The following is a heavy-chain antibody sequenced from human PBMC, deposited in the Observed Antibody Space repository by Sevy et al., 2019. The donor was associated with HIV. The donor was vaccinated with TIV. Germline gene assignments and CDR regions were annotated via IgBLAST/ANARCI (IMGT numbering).Heavy chain of an antibody. V-gene: IGHV3-74*03. J-gene: IGHJ4*02. D-gene: IGHD6-13*01. CDR2: VNSDGTST. CDR3: VAANSWEDY. CDR1: GFTFSNYW. Sequence: GGCLRLSCVASGFTFSNYWMHWVRQAPGKGLVWVSRVNSDGTSTTYADSVKGRFTISRDNAKNTLCLQMSSLRVEDTAVHYCVAANSWEDYWGQGTLVTVSS.